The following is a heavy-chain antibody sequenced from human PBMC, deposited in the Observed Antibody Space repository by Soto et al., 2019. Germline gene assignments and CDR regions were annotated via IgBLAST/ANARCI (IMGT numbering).Heavy chain of an antibody. CDR1: GSGFSNYA. V-gene: IGHV3-23*01. J-gene: IGHJ5*02. CDR2: IDSGGGST. Sequence: EAQLLVSGGGSVQPGGSLELSVAAPGSGFSNYAMSWVRQAPGTGLEWVSAIDSGGGSTYYAASVKGRFSISRDNSMNTLYLQMNSLRAEDTAIYYCTKEHSNYPDNWFDPWGQGTLVTVSS. CDR3: TKEHSNYPDNWFDP. D-gene: IGHD4-4*01.